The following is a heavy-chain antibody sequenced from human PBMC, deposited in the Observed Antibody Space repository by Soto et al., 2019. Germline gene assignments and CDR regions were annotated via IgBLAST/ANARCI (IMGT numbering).Heavy chain of an antibody. D-gene: IGHD2-15*01. CDR1: GFTFSSYA. CDR2: HTGSGGDT. CDR3: AKDRVSGGSNPGEKKFDY. V-gene: IGHV3-23*01. J-gene: IGHJ4*02. Sequence: PGGSLRLSCAASGFTFSSYAMGWVRQAPGKGLEWVSTHTGSGGDTYYADSVKGRFTISRDNSKNTLYLQMNSLRAEDTAVYYCAKDRVSGGSNPGEKKFDYWGQGTLVTVSS.